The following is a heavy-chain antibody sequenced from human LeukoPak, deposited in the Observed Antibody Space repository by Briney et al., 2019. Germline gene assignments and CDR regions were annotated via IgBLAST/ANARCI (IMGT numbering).Heavy chain of an antibody. CDR2: IYTSGST. V-gene: IGHV4-61*02. D-gene: IGHD3-22*01. CDR1: GGSISSGSYY. CDR3: ASFLAGYYYDSSGFLGIVIDY. Sequence: SETLSLTCTVSGGSISSGSYYWSWIRQPAGKGLEWIGRIYTSGSTNYNPSLKSRVTISVDTSKNQFSLKLSSVTAADTAVYYCASFLAGYYYDSSGFLGIVIDYWGQGTLVTVSS. J-gene: IGHJ4*02.